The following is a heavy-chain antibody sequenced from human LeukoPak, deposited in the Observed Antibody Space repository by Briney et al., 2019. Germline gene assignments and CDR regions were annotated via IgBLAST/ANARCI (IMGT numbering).Heavy chain of an antibody. D-gene: IGHD5/OR15-5a*01. J-gene: IGHJ4*02. CDR3: ARVRDVYGQFDY. Sequence: GGSLRLSCAASGFTFSSHAMSWIRQAPGKGVVWVSAISDTGGSTYYADSVKGRFTISRDNSKNTLYLQMDSLRAEDTAVYYCARVRDVYGQFDYWGQGTLVTVSS. CDR2: ISDTGGST. CDR1: GFTFSSHA. V-gene: IGHV3-23*01.